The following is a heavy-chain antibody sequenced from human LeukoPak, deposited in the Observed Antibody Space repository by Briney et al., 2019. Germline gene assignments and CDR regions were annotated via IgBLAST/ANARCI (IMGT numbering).Heavy chain of an antibody. CDR2: IYYSGST. J-gene: IGHJ5*02. CDR3: ARAYCGGDCYRGWFDP. V-gene: IGHV4-59*01. CDR1: GCSTSSYY. D-gene: IGHD2-21*02. Sequence: SETLSLTCTVSGCSTSSYYWSWIRQPPGKGLEWIGYIYYSGSTNYNPSLKSRVTISVDTSKNQFSLKLSSVPAAATAVYYCARAYCGGDCYRGWFDPWGQGTLVTVSS.